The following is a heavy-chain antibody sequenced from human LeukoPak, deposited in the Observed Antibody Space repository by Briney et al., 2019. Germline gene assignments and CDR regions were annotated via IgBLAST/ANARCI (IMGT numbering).Heavy chain of an antibody. D-gene: IGHD2/OR15-2a*01. V-gene: IGHV1-8*01. Sequence: GASVKVSCKASGYTFTSYDINWVRQATGQGLEWMGWMNPNSGNTGYAQKFQGRVTMTRNTSISTAYMELSSLRSEDTAVYYCARGPPISDQYYYYGMDVWGQGTTVTVSS. CDR1: GYTFTSYD. J-gene: IGHJ6*02. CDR2: MNPNSGNT. CDR3: ARGPPISDQYYYYGMDV.